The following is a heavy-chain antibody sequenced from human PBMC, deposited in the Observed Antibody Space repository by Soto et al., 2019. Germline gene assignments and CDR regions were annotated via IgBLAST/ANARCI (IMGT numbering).Heavy chain of an antibody. Sequence: QVHLVQSGVEVKTPGASVKVSCQASGYTFFTYAISWVRQAPGQGLEWMGGISTYSGDTKYAQKFQGRVTMTTDTSTTTAYLELRSRRSDDTAVYYCARHHGPTTSENWCDPWGQGTLVTVSS. V-gene: IGHV1-18*01. CDR2: ISTYSGDT. CDR3: ARHHGPTTSENWCDP. D-gene: IGHD1-1*01. J-gene: IGHJ5*02. CDR1: GYTFFTYA.